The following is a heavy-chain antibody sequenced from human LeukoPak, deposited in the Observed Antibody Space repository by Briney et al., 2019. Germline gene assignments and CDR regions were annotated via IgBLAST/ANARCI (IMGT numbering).Heavy chain of an antibody. V-gene: IGHV4-4*07. D-gene: IGHD2-2*01. CDR2: IYTSGST. Sequence: SETLSLTCTVSGGSISSYYWSWIRQPAGKGLEWIGRIYTSGSTNYNPSPKSRVTMSVDTSKNQFSLKLSSVTAADTAVYYCARAYCSSTSCYPDWYFDLWGRGTLVTVSS. CDR1: GGSISSYY. J-gene: IGHJ2*01. CDR3: ARAYCSSTSCYPDWYFDL.